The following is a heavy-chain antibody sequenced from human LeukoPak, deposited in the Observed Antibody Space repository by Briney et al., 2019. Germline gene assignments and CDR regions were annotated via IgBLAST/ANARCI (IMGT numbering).Heavy chain of an antibody. Sequence: PSETLSLTCTVSGGSISSSAYYWGWIRQPPGKGLEWIGSIYYSGSTYYNPSLKSRVTISVDTSKNQFSLKLSSVTAADTAVYYCARVGRIAVAGTGLDYWGQGTLVTVSS. J-gene: IGHJ4*02. CDR3: ARVGRIAVAGTGLDY. CDR2: IYYSGST. V-gene: IGHV4-39*07. D-gene: IGHD6-19*01. CDR1: GGSISSSAYY.